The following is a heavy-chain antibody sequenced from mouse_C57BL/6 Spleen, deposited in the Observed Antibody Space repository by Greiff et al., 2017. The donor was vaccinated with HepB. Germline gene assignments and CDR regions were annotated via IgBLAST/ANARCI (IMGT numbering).Heavy chain of an antibody. Sequence: VQLQQPGAELVKPGASVKLSCKASGYTFTSYWMQWVKQRPGQGLEWIGEIDPSDSYTNYNQKFKGKATLTVDTSSSTAYMQLSSLTSEDSAVYYCARWDYGNYGDYWGQGTLVTVSA. CDR2: IDPSDSYT. D-gene: IGHD2-1*01. CDR3: ARWDYGNYGDY. J-gene: IGHJ3*01. CDR1: GYTFTSYW. V-gene: IGHV1-50*01.